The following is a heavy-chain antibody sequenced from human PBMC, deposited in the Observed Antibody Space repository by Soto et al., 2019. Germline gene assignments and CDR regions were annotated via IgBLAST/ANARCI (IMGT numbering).Heavy chain of an antibody. D-gene: IGHD3-3*01. CDR1: GFTFSSYG. Sequence: GGSLRLSCAASGFTFSSYGMHWVRQAPGKGLEWVAVIWYDGSNKYYADSVKGRFTISRDNSKNTLYLQMNSLRAEDTAVYYCARDLGPSEYYYYGMDVWGQGTTVTVSS. J-gene: IGHJ6*02. V-gene: IGHV3-33*01. CDR2: IWYDGSNK. CDR3: ARDLGPSEYYYYGMDV.